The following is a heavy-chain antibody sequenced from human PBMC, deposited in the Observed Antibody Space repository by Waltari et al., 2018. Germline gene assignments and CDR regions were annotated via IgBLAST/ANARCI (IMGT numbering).Heavy chain of an antibody. CDR1: VCAFSSPN. Sequence: HEHLLQSGAAGNKPGASVMIPCQPSVCAFSSPNPHYMRRAPGRGLEWVGLIKPGAGTTAYAQKLQGRVTMNRYTSTSTVYMELSSLRSEDTALYYCARGPPPSGNTQCSRTSCSLDYWGQGTLVTVSS. V-gene: IGHV1-46*01. CDR2: IKPGAGTT. J-gene: IGHJ4*02. D-gene: IGHD2-2*01. CDR3: ARGPPPSGNTQCSRTSCSLDY.